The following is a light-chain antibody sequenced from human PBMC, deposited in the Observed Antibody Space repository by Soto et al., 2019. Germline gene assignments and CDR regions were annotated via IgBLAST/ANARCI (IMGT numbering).Light chain of an antibody. CDR2: GAS. V-gene: IGKV3-20*01. Sequence: EIAMTKCAVHLTESPGNRATLSWGASQSSSSMYLAWYKQRQGPAPRLYIYGASKSAAGIPDRASGSGSETDFTLTSMRLEPDEIALYYCQHNGSWTFGQGTKVDIK. CDR1: QSSSSMY. J-gene: IGKJ1*01. CDR3: QHNGSWT.